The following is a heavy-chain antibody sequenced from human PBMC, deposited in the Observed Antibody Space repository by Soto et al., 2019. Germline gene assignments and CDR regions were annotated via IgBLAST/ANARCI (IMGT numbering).Heavy chain of an antibody. CDR1: RFTFSSYA. CDR3: ASGRGRSFYYGMDV. J-gene: IGHJ6*02. CDR2: ISGSGDST. Sequence: EVQLLESGGGLVQPGGSLRLSCAASRFTFSSYAMTWVRQAPGKGLEWVSAISGSGDSTYYAGSVKGRFTISRDNSKNTLYRQMNGLIAEDTAVYYCASGRGRSFYYGMDVWGQGTTVTGS. D-gene: IGHD1-26*01. V-gene: IGHV3-23*01.